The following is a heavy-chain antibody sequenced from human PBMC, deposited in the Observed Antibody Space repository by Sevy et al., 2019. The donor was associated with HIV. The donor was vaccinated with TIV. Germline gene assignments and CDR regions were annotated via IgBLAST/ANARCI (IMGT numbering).Heavy chain of an antibody. J-gene: IGHJ5*02. CDR3: ARVTTPLDRGYNWFDP. Sequence: SETLSLTCTVSGGSISSYYWSWIRQPPGKGLEWIGYIYYSGSTNYNPSLKSRVTISVDTSKNQFSLKLSSVTAADTALYYCARVTTPLDRGYNWFDPWGQGTLVTVSS. CDR1: GGSISSYY. CDR2: IYYSGST. D-gene: IGHD3-3*01. V-gene: IGHV4-59*01.